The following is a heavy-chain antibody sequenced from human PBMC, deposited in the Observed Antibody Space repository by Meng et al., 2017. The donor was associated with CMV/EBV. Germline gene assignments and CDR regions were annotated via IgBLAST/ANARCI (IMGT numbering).Heavy chain of an antibody. Sequence: VQMLQSGAEGKKPGASVKVACNACGYTFTSYGISWVRQAPGQGLEWMGWISAYNGNTNYAQKLQGRVTMTTDTSTSTAYMELRSLRSDDTAVYYCARDRTMVRGVTGYWGQGTLVTVSS. CDR1: GYTFTSYG. V-gene: IGHV1-18*01. D-gene: IGHD3-10*01. CDR3: ARDRTMVRGVTGY. J-gene: IGHJ4*02. CDR2: ISAYNGNT.